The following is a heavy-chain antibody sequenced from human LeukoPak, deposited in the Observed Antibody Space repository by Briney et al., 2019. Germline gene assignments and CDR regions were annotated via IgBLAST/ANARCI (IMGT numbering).Heavy chain of an antibody. Sequence: PGGSLRLSCAASGFTFSSYVMHWVRQAPGKGLEWVAVKWYDGSNEYYADSVKGRFTISRDNSKNTLYLQMNSLRSDDTAVYYCARDCCPFLCSSTSCYPPFPEDNWFDPWGQGTLVTVSS. V-gene: IGHV3-33*01. D-gene: IGHD2-2*01. CDR2: KWYDGSNE. J-gene: IGHJ5*02. CDR3: ARDCCPFLCSSTSCYPPFPEDNWFDP. CDR1: GFTFSSYV.